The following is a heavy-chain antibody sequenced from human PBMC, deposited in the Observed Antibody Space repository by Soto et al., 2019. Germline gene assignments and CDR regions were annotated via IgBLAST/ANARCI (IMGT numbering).Heavy chain of an antibody. J-gene: IGHJ4*02. Sequence: QITLKESGPPLVKPTQTLTLTCTFSGFSLSTSGVGVGWIRQPPGKALEWLAVIYWDDDKRYSPSLKSRLSISKDTSKDQVVRTMTNMDPVDTATYFCVHKGSGPIAFGSGGQGALVTVSS. CDR1: GFSLSTSGVG. CDR3: VHKGSGPIAFGS. CDR2: IYWDDDK. V-gene: IGHV2-5*02. D-gene: IGHD3-10*01.